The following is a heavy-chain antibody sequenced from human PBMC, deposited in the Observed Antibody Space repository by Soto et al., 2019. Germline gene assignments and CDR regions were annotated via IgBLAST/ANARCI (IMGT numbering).Heavy chain of an antibody. CDR1: GYTLTNSG. Sequence: QVQLVQSGAEVKKPGASVKVSCKASGYTLTNSGVSWVRQVPGQGLEWMGWISANNGNTNYAQKVQGRVTMTTDTSTSTAYMELRSLRSDDTAVYYCARVPRGAYFYYGMDVWGQGTTVTVSS. V-gene: IGHV1-18*01. D-gene: IGHD3-10*01. CDR3: ARVPRGAYFYYGMDV. CDR2: ISANNGNT. J-gene: IGHJ6*02.